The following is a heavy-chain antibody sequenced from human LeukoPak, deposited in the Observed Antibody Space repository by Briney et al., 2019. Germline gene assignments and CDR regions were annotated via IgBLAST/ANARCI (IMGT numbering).Heavy chain of an antibody. V-gene: IGHV5-10-1*04. Sequence: GESLKISCKGSGHSFTSSWISWVRQMPGKGLEWMGRIDPSDSYTNYSPSFQGQVTISADKSISTAYLQWSSLKASDTAMYYCARPGEIGTPGGVDYWGQGTLVTVSS. CDR3: ARPGEIGTPGGVDY. CDR1: GHSFTSSW. CDR2: IDPSDSYT. J-gene: IGHJ4*02. D-gene: IGHD2/OR15-2a*01.